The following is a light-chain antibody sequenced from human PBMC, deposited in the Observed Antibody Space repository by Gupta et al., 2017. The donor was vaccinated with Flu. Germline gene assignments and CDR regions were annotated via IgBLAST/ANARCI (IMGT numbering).Light chain of an antibody. CDR1: SSDVGDYHY. CDR2: DVN. J-gene: IGLJ3*02. V-gene: IGLV2-11*01. Sequence: QSALTQPRSVSGSPGHSVTISCTGTSSDVGDYHYVSWYQHHPGNAPKLTIYDVNKRPSGVPDRFSGSKSGNTASLTISGLQAEDAADYYCCSYAGSYTWVFGGGTKVTVL. CDR3: CSYAGSYTWV.